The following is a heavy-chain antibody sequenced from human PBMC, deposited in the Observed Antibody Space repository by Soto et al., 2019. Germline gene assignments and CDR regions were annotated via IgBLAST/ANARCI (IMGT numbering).Heavy chain of an antibody. CDR1: GGTFSSNA. D-gene: IGHD6-13*01. CDR2: IIPIFGTA. Sequence: SVKASCKASGGTFSSNAISWVRQATGQGLEWMGGIIPIFGTANYAQKFQGRVTITADESASTAYMELSSLRSEDTAVYYCARDFYRSYSSSDYYYYGMDVWGQGTTVTVSS. V-gene: IGHV1-69*13. CDR3: ARDFYRSYSSSDYYYYGMDV. J-gene: IGHJ6*02.